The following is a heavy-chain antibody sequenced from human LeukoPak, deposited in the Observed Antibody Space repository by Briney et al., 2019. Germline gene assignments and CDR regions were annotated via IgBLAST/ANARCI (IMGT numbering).Heavy chain of an antibody. CDR2: IYSGGST. Sequence: GGSLRLSCAASGFTFSSYGMHWVRQAPGKGLEWVSVIYSGGSTYYADSVKGRFTISRDNSKNTLYLQMNSLRAEDTAVYYCARARYSGYDSGMDVWGQGTTVTVSS. D-gene: IGHD5-12*01. V-gene: IGHV3-66*01. CDR3: ARARYSGYDSGMDV. CDR1: GFTFSSYG. J-gene: IGHJ6*02.